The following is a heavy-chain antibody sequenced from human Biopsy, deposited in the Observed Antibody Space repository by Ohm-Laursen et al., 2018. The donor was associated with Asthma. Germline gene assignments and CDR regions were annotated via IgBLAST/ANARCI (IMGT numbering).Heavy chain of an antibody. J-gene: IGHJ1*01. V-gene: IGHV3-7*01. CDR1: GFTFGAYC. CDR2: IKHDGSEK. D-gene: IGHD3-3*01. Sequence: SPRLSCAASGFTFGAYCMSWVRQVPGQGLEWVANIKHDGSEKNHVDSLKGRFTISRDNAKNLLFLQMNSLRAEDTAVYYCARTFHFWSPYHAEHYQLWGQGTLVTVSS. CDR3: ARTFHFWSPYHAEHYQL.